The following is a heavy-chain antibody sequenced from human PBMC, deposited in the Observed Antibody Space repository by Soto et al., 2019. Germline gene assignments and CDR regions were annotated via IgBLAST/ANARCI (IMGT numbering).Heavy chain of an antibody. J-gene: IGHJ4*02. Sequence: GGSLRLSCVASGFTFKNAWMNWVRQAPGKGLEWVGRIRSKTEGETTDYAAPVKGRFTISRDDLKNTLDLQMNNLKSEDTAVYYCATTSDFEESSGYLYYSDFWGQGT. V-gene: IGHV3-15*07. D-gene: IGHD3-22*01. CDR3: ATTSDFEESSGYLYYSDF. CDR2: IRSKTEGETT. CDR1: GFTFKNAW.